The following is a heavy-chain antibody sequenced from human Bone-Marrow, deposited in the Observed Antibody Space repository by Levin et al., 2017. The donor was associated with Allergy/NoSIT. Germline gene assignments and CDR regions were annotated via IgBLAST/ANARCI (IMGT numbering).Heavy chain of an antibody. CDR1: GDSIGSRAFY. D-gene: IGHD2-2*01. Sequence: KTSETLSLTCTVSGDSIGSRAFYWGWIRQPPGKGLEWVASIYYSGSTYYNPSLKSRVTVSVDTSKNQFSLKLTSVTAADTAIYYCARRFVPSSNWDFDYWGPGTLVTVSS. J-gene: IGHJ4*02. V-gene: IGHV4-39*01. CDR2: IYYSGST. CDR3: ARRFVPSSNWDFDY.